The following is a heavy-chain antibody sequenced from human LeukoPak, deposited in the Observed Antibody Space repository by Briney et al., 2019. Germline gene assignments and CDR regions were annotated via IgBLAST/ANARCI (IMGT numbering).Heavy chain of an antibody. D-gene: IGHD2-15*01. CDR2: IYYSGST. CDR1: GGSISSYY. CDR3: ARSCSGGSCQNWFDP. J-gene: IGHJ5*02. V-gene: IGHV4-59*12. Sequence: SETLSLTCTVSGGSISSYYWSWIRQPPGKGLEWIGYIYYSGSTNYNPSLKSRVTMSVDTSKNQFSLKLSSVTAADTAVYYCARSCSGGSCQNWFDPWGQGTLVTVSS.